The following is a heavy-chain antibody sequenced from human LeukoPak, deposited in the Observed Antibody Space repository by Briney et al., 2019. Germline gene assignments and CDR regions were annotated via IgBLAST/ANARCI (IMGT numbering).Heavy chain of an antibody. CDR1: GGSISSSSYY. Sequence: SETLSLTCTVSGGSISSSSYYWGWIRQPPGKGLEWIGSIYYSGSTYYNPSLKSRVTISVDTSKNQFSLKLSSVTAADTAVYYCARLAGRDIVVVPAAIVPFLEYYYYYMDVWGKGTTVTVSS. CDR3: ARLAGRDIVVVPAAIVPFLEYYYYYMDV. J-gene: IGHJ6*03. V-gene: IGHV4-39*01. D-gene: IGHD2-2*02. CDR2: IYYSGST.